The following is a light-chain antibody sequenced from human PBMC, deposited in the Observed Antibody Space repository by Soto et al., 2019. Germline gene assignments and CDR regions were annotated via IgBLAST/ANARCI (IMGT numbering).Light chain of an antibody. V-gene: IGKV3-15*01. J-gene: IGKJ1*01. CDR2: GAS. Sequence: EVVMTQSPATLSVSPGERATLSCRASETVATNLAWYQQKPGQAPRLLISGASTRAAGISDRFRGSGSGTEFTLNISSLRSEDSATYYCHQYFEWPPMTFGQGTKVDIK. CDR3: HQYFEWPPMT. CDR1: ETVATN.